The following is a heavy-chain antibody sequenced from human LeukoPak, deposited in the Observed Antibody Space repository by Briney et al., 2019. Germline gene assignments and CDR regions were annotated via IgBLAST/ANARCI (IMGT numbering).Heavy chain of an antibody. CDR3: AQMTTVTTGLDY. J-gene: IGHJ4*02. V-gene: IGHV3-30-3*01. CDR1: GFTFSSYA. Sequence: GRSLRLSCAASGFTFSSYAMHWVRQVPGKGLEWVAVISYDGSNKYYADSVKGRFTISRDNSKNTLYLQMNSLRAEDTAVYYCAQMTTVTTGLDYWGQGTLVTVSS. D-gene: IGHD4-17*01. CDR2: ISYDGSNK.